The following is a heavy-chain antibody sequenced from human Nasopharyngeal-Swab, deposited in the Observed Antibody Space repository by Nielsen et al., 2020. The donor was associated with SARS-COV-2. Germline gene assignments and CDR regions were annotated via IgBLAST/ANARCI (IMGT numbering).Heavy chain of an antibody. CDR3: ARALWKKSYYYYMDV. CDR2: IYHSGST. CDR1: GGSISSSNW. Sequence: SETLSLTCAVSGGSISSSNWWSWVRQPPGKGLEWIGEIYHSGSTNYNPSLKGRVTISIDTSKNQFSLKLSSVTAADTAVYYCARALWKKSYYYYMDVWGKGTTVTVSS. J-gene: IGHJ6*03. V-gene: IGHV4-4*02. D-gene: IGHD2/OR15-2a*01.